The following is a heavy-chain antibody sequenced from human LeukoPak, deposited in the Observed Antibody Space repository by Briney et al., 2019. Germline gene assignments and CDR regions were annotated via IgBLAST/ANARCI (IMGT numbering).Heavy chain of an antibody. Sequence: SETLSLTCTVSGGSISSHYWSWIRQPPEKGLEWIGYIYYRGSTNYNPSLKSRVTISVDTSKNQFSLKLSSVTAVDTAVYYCARGDYDSRGHYHLGAFNIRGQGTMVTVSS. CDR1: GGSISSHY. V-gene: IGHV4-59*11. J-gene: IGHJ3*02. CDR3: ARGDYDSRGHYHLGAFNI. D-gene: IGHD3-22*01. CDR2: IYYRGST.